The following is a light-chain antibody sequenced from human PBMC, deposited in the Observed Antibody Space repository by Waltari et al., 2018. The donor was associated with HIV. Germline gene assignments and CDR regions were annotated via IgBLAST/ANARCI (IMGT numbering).Light chain of an antibody. CDR1: NIGSET. J-gene: IGLJ3*02. CDR3: AVWDDALNGWV. V-gene: IGLV1-44*01. CDR2: VDN. Sequence: QSVLTQPPSASGTPGQRITISCSGGNIGSETVNWYQQFPGTAPKLLIFVDNQRALGVPDRFSGSKSGASASLAINGLQSEDEATYYCAVWDDALNGWVFGGGTMLSVL.